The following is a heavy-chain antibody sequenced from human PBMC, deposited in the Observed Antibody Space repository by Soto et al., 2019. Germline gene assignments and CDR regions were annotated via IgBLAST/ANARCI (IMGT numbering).Heavy chain of an antibody. V-gene: IGHV4-31*03. CDR1: GGSISSGGYY. CDR3: AREGPPQVVRT. D-gene: IGHD3-22*01. Sequence: QVQLQESGPGLVKPSQTLSLTCTVSGGSISSGGYYWSWIRQHPGKGLEWIGYIYYSGSTYSNPSLNSRVTRSVDTSKSQFSLKLSSVTAADTAVYYCAREGPPQVVRTGGQGTMVTVSS. J-gene: IGHJ3*01. CDR2: IYYSGST.